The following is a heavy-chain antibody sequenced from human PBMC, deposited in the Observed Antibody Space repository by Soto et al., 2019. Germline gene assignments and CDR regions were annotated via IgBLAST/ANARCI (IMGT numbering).Heavy chain of an antibody. CDR3: ARDGRGAYDLLSGYYRGWFDP. D-gene: IGHD3-3*01. CDR1: GYTFTRYY. J-gene: IGHJ5*02. V-gene: IGHV1-46*01. Sequence: QVQLVQSGAEVRKPGASVKVSCKASGYTFTRYYIHWVRQAPGQGIEWMGIINPSGGSTSHAQKFQGRVTMTRDTSTSTVYMELSSLRSDDTAVYYCARDGRGAYDLLSGYYRGWFDPWGQGTRVTVSS. CDR2: INPSGGST.